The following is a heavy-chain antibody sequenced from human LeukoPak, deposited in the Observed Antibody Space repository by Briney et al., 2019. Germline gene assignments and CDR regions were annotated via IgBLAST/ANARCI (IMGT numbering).Heavy chain of an antibody. CDR1: GFTFSSYA. J-gene: IGHJ4*02. CDR2: ISGSGGST. V-gene: IGHV3-23*01. CDR3: AKVSTYYYDSSGYYYFDY. Sequence: PGGSLRLSCAASGFTFSSYAMSWVRQAPGKGLGWVSAISGSGGSTYYADSVKGRFTISRDNSKNTLYLQMNSLRAEDTAVYYCAKVSTYYYDSSGYYYFDYWGQGTLVTVSS. D-gene: IGHD3-22*01.